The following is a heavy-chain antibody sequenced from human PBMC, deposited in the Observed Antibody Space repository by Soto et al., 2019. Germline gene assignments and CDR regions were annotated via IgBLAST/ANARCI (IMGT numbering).Heavy chain of an antibody. V-gene: IGHV1-8*01. J-gene: IGHJ3*02. CDR1: GYTFTSYD. CDR2: MNPNSGNT. CDR3: ARGPYYDILTGYYTEPDAFDI. D-gene: IGHD3-9*01. Sequence: GASVKVSCKASGYTFTSYDINWVRQATGQGLEWMGWMNPNSGNTGYAQKFQGRVTMTRNTSISTAYMELSSLRSEDTAVYYCARGPYYDILTGYYTEPDAFDIWGQGTMVTVS.